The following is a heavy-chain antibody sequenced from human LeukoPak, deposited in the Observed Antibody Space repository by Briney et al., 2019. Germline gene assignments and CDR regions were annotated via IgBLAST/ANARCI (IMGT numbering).Heavy chain of an antibody. CDR1: GGSIRSSYYY. Sequence: SETLSLTCTVSGGSIRSSYYYWGWIRQPPGKGLEWIGSIYDSGSTYYNPSLKSRVTISVDTSKNQFSLKLNSVTAADTAVYYCASGGNLDYWGQGTLVTVSS. J-gene: IGHJ4*02. D-gene: IGHD4-23*01. V-gene: IGHV4-39*01. CDR2: IYDSGST. CDR3: ASGGNLDY.